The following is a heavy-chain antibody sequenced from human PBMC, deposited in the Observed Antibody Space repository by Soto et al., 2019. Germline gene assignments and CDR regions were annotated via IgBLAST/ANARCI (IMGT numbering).Heavy chain of an antibody. CDR2: ITTHGAT. D-gene: IGHD5-12*01. CDR3: ARSRGYSGYDHLD. CDR1: GFMFDIFV. J-gene: IGHJ4*02. V-gene: IGHV3-23*01. Sequence: EVQLLESGGGAVQPGGSRRLSCAASGFMFDIFVMNWVRQAPGKGLEWVSSITTHGATYYADSVKGRFSISRDNSKNTLSLQMSSLSAEDTAVYYCARSRGYSGYDHLDWGRRTLVTVSS.